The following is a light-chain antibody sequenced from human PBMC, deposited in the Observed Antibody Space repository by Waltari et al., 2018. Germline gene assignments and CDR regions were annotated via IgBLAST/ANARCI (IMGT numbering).Light chain of an antibody. CDR1: QNIRDF. V-gene: IGKV1-5*01. J-gene: IGKJ4*01. CDR3: QHGNTFPLT. Sequence: DVQMTQSPSTLSASVGDRVTITCRASQNIRDFLAWYQQRPGNAPSLLIFRASTLQTGVPARFSGSGSGTEFTLTISSLQPDDFATYYCQHGNTFPLTFGGGTKVEIK. CDR2: RAS.